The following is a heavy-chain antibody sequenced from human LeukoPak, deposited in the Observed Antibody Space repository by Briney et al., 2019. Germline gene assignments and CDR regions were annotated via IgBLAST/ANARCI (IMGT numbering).Heavy chain of an antibody. Sequence: PGGSLRLSCAASGFTFSSYGMHWVRQAPGKGLEWVAVIWYDGSNKYYADSVKGRFTISRDNSKNTLYLQMNSLRAEDTAVYYCARDRVGYSSSYELDYWGQGTLVTVSS. J-gene: IGHJ4*02. D-gene: IGHD6-13*01. V-gene: IGHV3-33*01. CDR1: GFTFSSYG. CDR2: IWYDGSNK. CDR3: ARDRVGYSSSYELDY.